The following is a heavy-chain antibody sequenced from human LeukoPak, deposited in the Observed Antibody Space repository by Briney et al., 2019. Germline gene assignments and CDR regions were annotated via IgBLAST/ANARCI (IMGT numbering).Heavy chain of an antibody. Sequence: GGSLRLSCAASGFTFSSYGMHWVRQAPGKGLEWVAFIRYDGSNKYYADSVKGRFTISRDNSKNTLYLQMNSLRAEDTAVYYCARSSGSYVRQSDYWGQGTLVTVSS. D-gene: IGHD1-26*01. J-gene: IGHJ4*02. CDR2: IRYDGSNK. CDR1: GFTFSSYG. CDR3: ARSSGSYVRQSDY. V-gene: IGHV3-30*02.